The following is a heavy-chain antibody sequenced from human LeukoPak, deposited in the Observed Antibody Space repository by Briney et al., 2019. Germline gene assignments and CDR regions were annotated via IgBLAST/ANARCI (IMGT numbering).Heavy chain of an antibody. V-gene: IGHV4-39*07. CDR2: LHYSGST. J-gene: IGHJ3*02. Sequence: SETLSLTWTVSGASVSASGYCWGWIRQPPGKGLEWIGTLHYSGSTYYNTSLRSRVTISVDTSKNQFSLKLNSVTSADTAIYYCARDWDGAFDFNTFDIWGLGTMVTVSS. CDR3: ARDWDGAFDFNTFDI. D-gene: IGHD4/OR15-4a*01. CDR1: GASVSASGYC.